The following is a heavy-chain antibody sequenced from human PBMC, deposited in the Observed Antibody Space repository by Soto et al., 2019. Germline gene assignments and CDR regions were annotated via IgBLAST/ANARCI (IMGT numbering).Heavy chain of an antibody. V-gene: IGHV3-30*03. CDR1: GFTFSSYG. D-gene: IGHD3-22*01. Sequence: LRLSCAASGFTFSSYGMHWVRQAPGKGLEWVAVISYDGSNKYYADSVQGRFTISRDNSKNTLYLQMNSLRAEDTAVYYCARVGSYYYDSSAYYWDYWGQGTLVTVSS. J-gene: IGHJ4*02. CDR3: ARVGSYYYDSSAYYWDY. CDR2: ISYDGSNK.